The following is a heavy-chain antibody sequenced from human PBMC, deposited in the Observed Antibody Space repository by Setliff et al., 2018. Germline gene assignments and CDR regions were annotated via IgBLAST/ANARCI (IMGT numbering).Heavy chain of an antibody. Sequence: PSETLSLTCAVSGYSISSGYYWGWIRQPPGKGLEWIGSIYHSGSTNYNPSLKSRVTISVDTSKNQFSLELGSVTAADTAVYYCARGITGNYNFWSGYYNYYYYYMDVWGKGTTVTVSS. D-gene: IGHD3-3*01. V-gene: IGHV4-38-2*01. CDR2: IYHSGST. CDR3: ARGITGNYNFWSGYYNYYYYYMDV. J-gene: IGHJ6*03. CDR1: GYSISSGYY.